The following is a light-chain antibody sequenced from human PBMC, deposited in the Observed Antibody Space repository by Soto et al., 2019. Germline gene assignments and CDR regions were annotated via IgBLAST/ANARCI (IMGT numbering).Light chain of an antibody. V-gene: IGKV1-5*03. CDR2: KAS. Sequence: DIQMTQSPSTLSASVGDRVTITCRASQSISSWLAWYQQKPGKAPKLLIHKASSLESGAPSRFSGSGSGTEFTLTISSLQPDDFATYYCQQYNSYSYTFGQGTKLEIK. CDR3: QQYNSYSYT. CDR1: QSISSW. J-gene: IGKJ2*01.